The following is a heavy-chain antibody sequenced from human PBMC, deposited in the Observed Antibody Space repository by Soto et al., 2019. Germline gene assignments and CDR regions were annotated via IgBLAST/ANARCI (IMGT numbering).Heavy chain of an antibody. CDR3: ARVYDYIWGSYPSDDY. Sequence: ASVKVSCKASGYTFTSYGISWVRQAPGQGLEWMGWISAYNGNTNYAQKLQGRVTITRDTSASTAYMELRSLRSEDTAVYYCARVYDYIWGSYPSDDYWGQGTLVTVSS. V-gene: IGHV1-18*01. D-gene: IGHD3-16*02. CDR2: ISAYNGNT. J-gene: IGHJ4*02. CDR1: GYTFTSYG.